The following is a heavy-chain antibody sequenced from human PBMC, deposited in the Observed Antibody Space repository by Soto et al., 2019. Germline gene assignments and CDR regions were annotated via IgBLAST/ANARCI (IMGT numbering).Heavy chain of an antibody. Sequence: EGYLRLSCAASGFTFSDWWMHWVRQAPGKGLEWVSRIKRDGSITNYADSVKGRFTISRDNAKNTVYLQLTSLRAEDTATYYCEKDRPDAAAHSWGPATLVTVSA. D-gene: IGHD6-13*01. CDR3: EKDRPDAAAHS. CDR1: GFTFSDWW. CDR2: IKRDGSIT. V-gene: IGHV3-74*01. J-gene: IGHJ5*01.